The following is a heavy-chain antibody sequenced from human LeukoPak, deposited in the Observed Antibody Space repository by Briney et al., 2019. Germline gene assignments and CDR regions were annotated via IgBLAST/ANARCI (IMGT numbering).Heavy chain of an antibody. CDR3: AKDWTGYYDY. CDR1: GSTFSNYA. Sequence: PGGSLRLSCAASGSTFSNYAMSWVRQAQGKGLEWVSTISGSGGTTYYADSVKGRFTISRDHSKNTLYLQMNSQRVDDTAVYYCAKDWTGYYDYWGQGTLVTVSS. D-gene: IGHD3/OR15-3a*01. V-gene: IGHV3-23*01. CDR2: ISGSGGTT. J-gene: IGHJ4*02.